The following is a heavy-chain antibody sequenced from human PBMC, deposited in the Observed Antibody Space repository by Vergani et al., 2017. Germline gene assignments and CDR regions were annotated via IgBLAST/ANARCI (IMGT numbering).Heavy chain of an antibody. CDR3: ATRGYVPGYSSGWYLGY. CDR1: GYTFTDYY. CDR2: VDPEDGET. D-gene: IGHD6-19*01. Sequence: EVQLVQSGAEVKKPGATVKISCKVSGYTFTDYYMHWVHQAPGKGLEWMGLVDPEDGETIYAEKFQGRVTITADTSTDTAYMELSSLRSEDTAVYYCATRGYVPGYSSGWYLGYWGQGTLVTVSS. V-gene: IGHV1-69-2*01. J-gene: IGHJ4*02.